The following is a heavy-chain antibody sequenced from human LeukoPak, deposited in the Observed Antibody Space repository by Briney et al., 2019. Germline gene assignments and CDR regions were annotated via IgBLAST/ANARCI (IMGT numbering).Heavy chain of an antibody. CDR1: GYSFTSYW. CDR3: ARPQDPYSYGLDY. V-gene: IGHV5-51*01. CDR2: IYPGDSDT. J-gene: IGHJ4*02. D-gene: IGHD5-18*01. Sequence: GESLKISCKGSGYSFTSYWIGWVRQMPGKGLEWMGIIYPGDSDTRYSPSFQGQVTISADKSISTAYLQWSSLKVSDTAMYYCARPQDPYSYGLDYWGQGTLVTVSS.